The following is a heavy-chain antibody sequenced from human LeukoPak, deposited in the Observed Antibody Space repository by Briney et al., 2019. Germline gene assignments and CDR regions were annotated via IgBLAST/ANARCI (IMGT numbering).Heavy chain of an antibody. J-gene: IGHJ4*02. CDR1: GFTFSSYV. Sequence: GGSLRLSCAASGFTFSSYVMSWVRQAPGKGLEWVSAISGSGGSTYYADSVKGRFTISRDNTKNTLYLQMNSLRAEDTAVYYCAKGSSMITTLFDYWGQGTLVTVSS. CDR2: ISGSGGST. CDR3: AKGSSMITTLFDY. D-gene: IGHD3-16*01. V-gene: IGHV3-23*01.